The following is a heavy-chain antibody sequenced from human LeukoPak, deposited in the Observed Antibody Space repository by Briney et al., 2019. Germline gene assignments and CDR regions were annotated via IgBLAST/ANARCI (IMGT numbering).Heavy chain of an antibody. CDR1: GFTFDDYA. J-gene: IGHJ2*01. CDR3: AKSGSYQYWYFDL. D-gene: IGHD1-26*01. V-gene: IGHV3-9*01. Sequence: GGSLRLSCAASGFTFDDYAMHWVQQAPGKGLEWVSGISWNSGSIGYADSVKGRFTISRDNAKNSLYLQMNSLRAEDTALYYCAKSGSYQYWYFDLWGRGTLVTVSS. CDR2: ISWNSGSI.